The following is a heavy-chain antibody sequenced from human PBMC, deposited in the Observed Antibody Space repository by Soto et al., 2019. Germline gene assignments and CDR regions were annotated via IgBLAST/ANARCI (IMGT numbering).Heavy chain of an antibody. J-gene: IGHJ4*02. D-gene: IGHD3-10*01. V-gene: IGHV3-9*01. CDR2: ISWNSGSI. CDR3: AKDNFLLRVTGREYYFDY. CDR1: GFTFDDYA. Sequence: GGSLRLSCAASGFTFDDYAMHWVRQAPGKGLEWVSGISWNSGSIGYADSVKGRFTISRDNAKNSLYLQMNSLRAEDTALYYCAKDNFLLRVTGREYYFDYWGQGTLVTVSS.